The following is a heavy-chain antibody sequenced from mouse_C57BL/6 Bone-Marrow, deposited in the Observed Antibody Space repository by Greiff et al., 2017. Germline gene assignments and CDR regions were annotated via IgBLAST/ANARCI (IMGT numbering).Heavy chain of an antibody. V-gene: IGHV1S81*02. D-gene: IGHD2-3*01. CDR3: TREGYSYYFDY. CDR2: INPSNGGT. Sequence: QVHVKQPGAELVKPGASVKLSCKASGYTFTSYYMYWVKQRPGQGLEWIGGINPSNGGTNFNEKFKSKATLTVDKSSSTAYMQLSSLTSEDSAVYYCTREGYSYYFDYWGQGTTLTVSS. CDR1: GYTFTSYY. J-gene: IGHJ2*01.